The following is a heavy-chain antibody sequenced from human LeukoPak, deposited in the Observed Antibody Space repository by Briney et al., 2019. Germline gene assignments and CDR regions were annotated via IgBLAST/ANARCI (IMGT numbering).Heavy chain of an antibody. CDR2: VYYSGST. D-gene: IGHD2-15*01. CDR3: ASQTQEGKKTNLADCSGGSCYGDYYFDY. V-gene: IGHV4-39*07. J-gene: IGHJ4*02. Sequence: SETLSLTCTVSGGSSSSSNYYWVWIRQPPGKGLEWIGSVYYSGSTYYNPSLKSRVTISVDTSKNQFSLKLSSVTAADTAVYYCASQTQEGKKTNLADCSGGSCYGDYYFDYWGQGTLVTVSS. CDR1: GGSSSSSNYY.